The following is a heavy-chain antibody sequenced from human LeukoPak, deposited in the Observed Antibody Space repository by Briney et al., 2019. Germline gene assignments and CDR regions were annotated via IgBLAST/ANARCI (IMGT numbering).Heavy chain of an antibody. CDR1: GFTFSSYG. J-gene: IGHJ4*02. Sequence: QPGGSLRLSCAASGFTFSSYGMHWVRQAPGKGLEWVAFIRYDGSNKYYADSVEGRFTISRDNSKNTVYLQMNSLRAEDTAVYYCAKDGGIVAIFPRDGFDYWGQGTLVTVSS. V-gene: IGHV3-30*02. D-gene: IGHD5-12*01. CDR3: AKDGGIVAIFPRDGFDY. CDR2: IRYDGSNK.